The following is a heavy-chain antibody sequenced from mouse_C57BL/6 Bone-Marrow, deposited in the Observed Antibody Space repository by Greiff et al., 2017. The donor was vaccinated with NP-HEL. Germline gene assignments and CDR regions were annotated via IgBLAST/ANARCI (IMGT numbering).Heavy chain of an antibody. Sequence: QVQLQQPGAELVKPGASVKLSCKASGYTFTSYWMQWVKQRPGQGLEWIGEIDPSDSYTNYNQKFKGKATLTVDTSSSTAYMQLSSLTSEDSAVYYCARDTDGYYGGFAYWGQGTLVTVSA. CDR2: IDPSDSYT. D-gene: IGHD2-3*01. J-gene: IGHJ3*01. CDR3: ARDTDGYYGGFAY. CDR1: GYTFTSYW. V-gene: IGHV1-50*01.